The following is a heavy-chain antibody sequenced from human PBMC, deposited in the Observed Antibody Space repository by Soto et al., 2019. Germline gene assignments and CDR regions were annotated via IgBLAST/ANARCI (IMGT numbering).Heavy chain of an antibody. D-gene: IGHD3-22*01. CDR3: ARLVITGEFDY. J-gene: IGHJ4*02. Sequence: ASVKVSCKASGYNFADYHIHWVRQAPGQGFEWMGWINPESGDTKCAQNFQGWVTMTTDTSSSTAYLGLRRLLSDDTAVYFCARLVITGEFDYWGQGTLVTVPS. V-gene: IGHV1-2*04. CDR2: INPESGDT. CDR1: GYNFADYH.